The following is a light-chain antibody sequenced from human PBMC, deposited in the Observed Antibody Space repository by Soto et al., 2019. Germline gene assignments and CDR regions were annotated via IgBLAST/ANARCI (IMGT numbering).Light chain of an antibody. Sequence: EMVLTQSPGTLSLSPGDRATLSCRASQSVSNDVAWYQQKVGQTPRLLIHGASTRATGIAARFSGSGSGTEFTLTISGLQSEDFATYYCQQYNNWPVTFGGGTKVDIK. J-gene: IGKJ4*01. CDR2: GAS. V-gene: IGKV3D-15*01. CDR1: QSVSND. CDR3: QQYNNWPVT.